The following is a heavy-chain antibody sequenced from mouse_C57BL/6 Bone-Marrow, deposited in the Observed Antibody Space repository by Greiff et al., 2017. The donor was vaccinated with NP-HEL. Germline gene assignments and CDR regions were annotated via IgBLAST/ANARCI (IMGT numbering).Heavy chain of an antibody. D-gene: IGHD1-1*01. CDR1: GFTFSSYG. CDR2: ISSGGSYT. CDR3: ARNYSGSSYVGFAY. V-gene: IGHV5-6*01. Sequence: EVKLVESGGDLVKPGGSLKLSCAASGFTFSSYGMSWVRQTPDKRLEWVATISSGGSYTYYPDSVKGRFTISRDNAKNTLYLQMSSLKSEDTAMYYCARNYSGSSYVGFAYWGQGTLVTVSA. J-gene: IGHJ3*01.